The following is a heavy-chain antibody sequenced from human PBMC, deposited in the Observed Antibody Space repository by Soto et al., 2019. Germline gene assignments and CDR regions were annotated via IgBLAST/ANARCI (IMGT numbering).Heavy chain of an antibody. CDR3: ARDAPLRITGTTYYYGMDV. CDR2: ISYDGSNK. D-gene: IGHD1-7*01. V-gene: IGHV3-30*03. CDR1: GFNFRNYN. J-gene: IGHJ6*02. Sequence: GGYLRLSGSASGFNFRNYNMYWARQSPGKGFEWVAVISYDGSNKYYADSVKGRFTISRDNSKNTLYLQMNSLRAEDTAVYYCARDAPLRITGTTYYYGMDVWGQGT.